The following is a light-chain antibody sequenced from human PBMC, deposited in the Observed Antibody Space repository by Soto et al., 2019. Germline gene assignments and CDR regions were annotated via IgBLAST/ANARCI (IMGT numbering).Light chain of an antibody. CDR3: QQSSNWPPRIT. J-gene: IGKJ5*01. Sequence: EIVLTQSPGTLSLSPGERATLSCRASQSVSSSYLVWYQQKPGQAPRLLIYGASTRAAGIPDRFSGSGSGTDFTLTISSLEPEDFAVYYCQQSSNWPPRITFGQGTRLEIK. V-gene: IGKV3D-20*02. CDR2: GAS. CDR1: QSVSSSY.